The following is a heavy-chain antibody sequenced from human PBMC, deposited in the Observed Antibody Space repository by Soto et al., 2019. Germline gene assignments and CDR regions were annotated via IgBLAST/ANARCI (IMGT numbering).Heavy chain of an antibody. V-gene: IGHV4-39*02. CDR3: APVGIGTTTVDY. CDR2: IYYSGAT. CDR1: GGSISSSTYY. J-gene: IGHJ4*02. D-gene: IGHD5-12*01. Sequence: QLQLRESGPGLVQPSEPLSLPCLVSGGSISSSTYYWGWFRQPPGKGLEWIGSIYYSGATYYNPSLRSRITISMDRSKNHFSLKLTSVTAADTAIYYCAPVGIGTTTVDYWGQGTLVTVSS.